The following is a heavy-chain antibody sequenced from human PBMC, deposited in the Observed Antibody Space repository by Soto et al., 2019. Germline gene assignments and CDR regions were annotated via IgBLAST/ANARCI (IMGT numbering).Heavy chain of an antibody. CDR2: IYPGDSDT. D-gene: IGHD6-13*01. V-gene: IGHV5-51*01. J-gene: IGHJ6*02. Sequence: GESLRISCKGSGYSFTSYWIGWVRQMPGKGLEWMGIIYPGDSDTRYSPSFQGQVTISADKSISTAYLQWSSLKASDTAIYYCARTAAAGKYYYGVDVWGQGTTVTVSS. CDR3: ARTAAAGKYYYGVDV. CDR1: GYSFTSYW.